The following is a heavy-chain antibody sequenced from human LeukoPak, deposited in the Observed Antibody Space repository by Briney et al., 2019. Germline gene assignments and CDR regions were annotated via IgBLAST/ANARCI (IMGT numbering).Heavy chain of an antibody. V-gene: IGHV3-23*01. CDR2: ISGSGGST. J-gene: IGHJ3*02. CDR1: GFTFSSYA. D-gene: IGHD6-19*01. CDR3: AKAHGIAVAGQAFDI. Sequence: GGSLRLSCAASGFTFSSYAVSWVRQAPGKRLEWVSAISGSGGSTYYADSVKGRFTISRDNSKNTLYLQMNSLRAEDTAVYYCAKAHGIAVAGQAFDIWGQGTMVTVSS.